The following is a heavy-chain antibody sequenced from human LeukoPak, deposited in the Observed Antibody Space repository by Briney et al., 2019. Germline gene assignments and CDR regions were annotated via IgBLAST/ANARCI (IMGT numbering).Heavy chain of an antibody. D-gene: IGHD2-2*02. J-gene: IGHJ3*02. Sequence: GGSLRLSCAASGFTFSNYAMNWVRQAPGKGLEWVSVIAGGGDSTYYADSVKGRFIISRDNSKNTLHLQMNRLRAEDTAMYYCAKSGGYTSSSGTLDMRGRGTMVTVSS. CDR2: IAGGGDST. V-gene: IGHV3-23*01. CDR1: GFTFSNYA. CDR3: AKSGGYTSSSGTLDM.